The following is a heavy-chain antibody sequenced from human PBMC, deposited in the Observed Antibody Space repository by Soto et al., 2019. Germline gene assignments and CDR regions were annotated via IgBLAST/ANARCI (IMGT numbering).Heavy chain of an antibody. D-gene: IGHD3-10*01. CDR3: SRENWFQDY. CDR2: IKNDGSEQ. CDR1: GFTFTTYY. J-gene: IGHJ4*02. V-gene: IGHV3-7*03. Sequence: GGSLRLSCAASGFTFTTYYMTWVRQAPGKGLEWVASIKNDGSEQYYVDSVKGRFTISRDNARNSLYLQMNSLRAGDTALYYCSRENWFQDYWGQGTLVTVSS.